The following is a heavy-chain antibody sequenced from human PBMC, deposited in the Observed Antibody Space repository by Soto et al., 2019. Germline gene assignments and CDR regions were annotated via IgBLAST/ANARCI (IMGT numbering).Heavy chain of an antibody. CDR1: GFTFSSYT. CDR3: ARETGYTTTWTSWFDP. J-gene: IGHJ5*02. CDR2: ISSSGDYT. V-gene: IGHV3-21*01. D-gene: IGHD6-13*01. Sequence: GGSLRLSCAASGFTFSSYTMNWVRQAPGKGLEWVSSISSSGDYTYYADSMKGRVTISRDNAKNSLYLRVTSLRAEDTAFYYCARETGYTTTWTSWFDPWGQGTLVTVSS.